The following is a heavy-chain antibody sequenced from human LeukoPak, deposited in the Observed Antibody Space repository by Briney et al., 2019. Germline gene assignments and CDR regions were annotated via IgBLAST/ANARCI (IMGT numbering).Heavy chain of an antibody. D-gene: IGHD6-13*01. CDR2: ISVYNGNT. CDR3: ARTPQQLARLDY. Sequence: ASVKVSCKASGYSFTNYGISWVRQAPGQGLEWMGWISVYNGNTNYAQNLQGRVTMTTDTSTSTAYMDLRSLRSDDTAVYYCARTPQQLARLDYWGQGTLVTVSS. J-gene: IGHJ4*02. V-gene: IGHV1-18*01. CDR1: GYSFTNYG.